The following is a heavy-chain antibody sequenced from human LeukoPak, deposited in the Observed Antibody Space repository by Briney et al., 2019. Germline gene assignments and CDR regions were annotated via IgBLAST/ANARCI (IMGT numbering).Heavy chain of an antibody. CDR1: GSTLGELS. D-gene: IGHD3-22*01. CDR3: ALTYYFDSGPLAY. V-gene: IGHV1-24*01. J-gene: IGHJ4*02. Sequence: ASVKVSCKVSGSTLGELSMHWVRQAPGKGLEWMGGFDPEGDETIYAQNFQGRVNMTEDTSTDTAYMEVSSLTSEDTAVYYCALTYYFDSGPLAYWGQGTLVTVSS. CDR2: FDPEGDET.